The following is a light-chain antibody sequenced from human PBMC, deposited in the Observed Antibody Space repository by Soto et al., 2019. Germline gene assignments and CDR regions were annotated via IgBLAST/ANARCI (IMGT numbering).Light chain of an antibody. CDR3: SSYTGGITYWV. CDR2: EVS. Sequence: QSALTQPASVSGSPGQSITITCTGTISDIGAFNYVSWYQQRPGQGPKVIIYEVSNRPSGVSDRFSGSKSGNTASLTIPGLQAEDEADYHCSSYTGGITYWVFGGGTKVTVL. J-gene: IGLJ3*02. V-gene: IGLV2-14*01. CDR1: ISDIGAFNY.